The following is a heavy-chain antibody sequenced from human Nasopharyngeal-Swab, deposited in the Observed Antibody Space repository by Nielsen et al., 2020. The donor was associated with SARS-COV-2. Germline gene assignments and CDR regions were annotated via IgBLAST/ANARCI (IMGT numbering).Heavy chain of an antibody. J-gene: IGHJ4*02. CDR1: GFTFSDYY. D-gene: IGHD3-22*01. CDR3: AREDTDYYDSSGYFDY. Sequence: GGSLRLSCAASGFTFSDYYMSWIRQAPGKGLEWVSYISSSGSTIYYAGSVKGRFTISRDNAKNSLYLQMNSLRAEDTAVYYCAREDTDYYDSSGYFDYWGQGTLVTVSS. CDR2: ISSSGSTI. V-gene: IGHV3-11*01.